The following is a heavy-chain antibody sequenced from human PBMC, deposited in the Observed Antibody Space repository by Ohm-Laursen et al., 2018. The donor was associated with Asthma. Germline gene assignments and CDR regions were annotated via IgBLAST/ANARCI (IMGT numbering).Heavy chain of an antibody. D-gene: IGHD3-3*01. CDR2: INADNGNT. CDR3: AREGDLMSGHAFDF. CDR1: GYTFTSYA. V-gene: IGHV1-3*01. Sequence: AASVKVSCKASGYTFTSYAMNWVRQAPGQRPEWMGWINADNGNTKYSQKFQGRVTFTSDTSARTASMELSSLRSEDTAVYYCAREGDLMSGHAFDFWGEGTLVTVSS. J-gene: IGHJ4*02.